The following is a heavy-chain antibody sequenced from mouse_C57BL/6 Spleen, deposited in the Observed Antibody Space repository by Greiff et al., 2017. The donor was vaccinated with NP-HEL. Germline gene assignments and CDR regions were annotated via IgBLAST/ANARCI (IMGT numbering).Heavy chain of an antibody. CDR2: IRSKSNNYAT. Sequence: EVKLMESGGGLVQPKGSLKLSCAASGFSFNTYAMNWVRQAPGKGLEWVARIRSKSNNYATYYADSVKDSFTITRDDSESMLYLQMNNLKTEDTAMYYCVRGGVTYYFDYWGQGTTLTVSS. CDR3: VRGGVTYYFDY. J-gene: IGHJ2*01. D-gene: IGHD2-2*01. CDR1: GFSFNTYA. V-gene: IGHV10-1*01.